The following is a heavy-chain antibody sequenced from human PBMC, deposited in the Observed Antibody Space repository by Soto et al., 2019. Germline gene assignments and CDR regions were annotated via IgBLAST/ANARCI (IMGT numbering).Heavy chain of an antibody. CDR1: GGTFSSYA. V-gene: IGHV1-69*01. D-gene: IGHD6-19*01. CDR3: ARGRYSSGWKAPGAYYFDY. J-gene: IGHJ4*02. Sequence: VKVSCKASGGTFSSYAISWVRQAPGQGLEWMGGIIPIFGTANYAQKSQGRVTITADESTSTAYMELSSLRSEDTAVYYCARGRYSSGWKAPGAYYFDYWGQGPLVTVSS. CDR2: IIPIFGTA.